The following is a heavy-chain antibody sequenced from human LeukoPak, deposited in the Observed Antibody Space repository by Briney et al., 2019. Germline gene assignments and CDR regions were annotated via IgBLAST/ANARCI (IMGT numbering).Heavy chain of an antibody. CDR3: ARGAGGIDAFDI. J-gene: IGHJ3*02. Sequence: SVKVSCKASGGTFSSYAISWVRQAPGQGLEWMGGIIPIFGTANYAQKFQGRVTITADESTSTAYMELSSLRSEDTAVYCCARGAGGIDAFDIWGQGTMVTVSS. V-gene: IGHV1-69*01. CDR1: GGTFSSYA. D-gene: IGHD1-26*01. CDR2: IIPIFGTA.